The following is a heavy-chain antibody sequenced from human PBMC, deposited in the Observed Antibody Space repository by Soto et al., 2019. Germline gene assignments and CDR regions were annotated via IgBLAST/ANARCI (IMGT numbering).Heavy chain of an antibody. Sequence: ASVKVSCKASGYTFTSYCISWVRQAPGQGLEWMGWISAYNGNTNYAQKLQGRVTMTTDTSTSTAYMELRSLRSDDTAVYYCARDRGREDIVVVVAADGMDVWGQGTTVTVSS. CDR3: ARDRGREDIVVVVAADGMDV. CDR2: ISAYNGNT. J-gene: IGHJ6*02. V-gene: IGHV1-18*01. D-gene: IGHD2-15*01. CDR1: GYTFTSYC.